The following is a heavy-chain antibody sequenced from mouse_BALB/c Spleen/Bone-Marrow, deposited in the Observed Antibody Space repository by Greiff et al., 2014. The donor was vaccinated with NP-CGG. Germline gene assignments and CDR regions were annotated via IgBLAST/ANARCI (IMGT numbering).Heavy chain of an antibody. V-gene: IGHV14-3*02. J-gene: IGHJ3*01. CDR1: GFNIKDTY. CDR3: ARWGITTGFAY. D-gene: IGHD2-4*01. Sequence: EVQLQQSGAELVKPGASVKLSCTASGFNIKDTYMHWVKQRPEQGLEWIGRIDPANGNTKYDPKFQGKATITADTSSNTAYLQPSSLTSEDTAVYYCARWGITTGFAYWGQGTLVTVSA. CDR2: IDPANGNT.